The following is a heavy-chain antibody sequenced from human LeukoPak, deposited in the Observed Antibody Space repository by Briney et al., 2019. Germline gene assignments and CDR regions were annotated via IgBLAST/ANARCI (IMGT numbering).Heavy chain of an antibody. V-gene: IGHV5-51*01. CDR2: IYPGDSDT. Sequence: GESLKISCKGSGYSFTNYWIAWVRQMPGKGLEWMGIIYPGDSDTRYSPSFQGQVTISADKSISTVYLQWSSLKASDTVAMYYSARRGSSPWFDYWGQGTLVTVSS. D-gene: IGHD6-13*01. J-gene: IGHJ4*02. CDR1: GYSFTNYW. CDR3: ARRGSSPWFDY.